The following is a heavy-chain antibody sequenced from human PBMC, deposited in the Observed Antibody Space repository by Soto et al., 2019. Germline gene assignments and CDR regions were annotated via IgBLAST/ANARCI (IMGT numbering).Heavy chain of an antibody. CDR1: GYSFSSYW. V-gene: IGHV5-51*01. D-gene: IGHD2-8*02. CDR3: ARGYCTATICDPWFDP. J-gene: IGHJ5*02. CDR2: IYPGDSDT. Sequence: GESLKISCKGSGYSFSSYWIAWVRQMPGKGLEWMGIIYPGDSDTRYSPSFQGQVTISVDKSITTAYLQWSSLKASDTAMYYCARGYCTATICDPWFDPWGQGTLVTVSS.